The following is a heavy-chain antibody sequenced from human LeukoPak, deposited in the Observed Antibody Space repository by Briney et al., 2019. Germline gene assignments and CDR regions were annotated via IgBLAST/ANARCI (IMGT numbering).Heavy chain of an antibody. CDR2: INVGNGNT. Sequence: ASVKVSCKASGYTFTSYAMHWVRQAPGQRLEWMGWINVGNGNTKYSQKFQGRVTITRDTSASTAYMELSSLRSEDTAVYYCAREDSFDYWGQGTLVTVSS. CDR1: GYTFTSYA. V-gene: IGHV1-3*01. CDR3: AREDSFDY. J-gene: IGHJ4*02.